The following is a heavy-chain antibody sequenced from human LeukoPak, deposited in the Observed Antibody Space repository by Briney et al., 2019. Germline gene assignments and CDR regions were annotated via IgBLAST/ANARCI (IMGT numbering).Heavy chain of an antibody. J-gene: IGHJ5*02. D-gene: IGHD6-13*01. CDR3: ARLSSWYGGPTPNWFDP. V-gene: IGHV3-23*01. CDR1: GFIFSNYA. CDR2: IGGSGTTT. Sequence: GGSLRLSCAASGFIFSNYAITWVRQAPGKGLEWVSTIGGSGTTTSYADSVKGRFTVSRDNSMNTVFLQMNSLRAEDTAVYYCARLSSWYGGPTPNWFDPWGQGTLVTVSS.